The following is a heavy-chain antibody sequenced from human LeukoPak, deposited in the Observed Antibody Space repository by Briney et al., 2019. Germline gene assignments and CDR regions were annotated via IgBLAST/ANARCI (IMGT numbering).Heavy chain of an antibody. CDR2: ISSSSSYI. D-gene: IGHD6-13*01. J-gene: IGHJ3*02. Sequence: GGSLRLSCAASGFTFSSYSMNWVRQAPGKGLEWVSSISSSSSYIYYADSVKGRFTISRDNAKNSLYLQMNSLRAEDTAVYYCAKDSSSWYNGAFDIWGQGTMVTVSS. V-gene: IGHV3-21*01. CDR1: GFTFSSYS. CDR3: AKDSSSWYNGAFDI.